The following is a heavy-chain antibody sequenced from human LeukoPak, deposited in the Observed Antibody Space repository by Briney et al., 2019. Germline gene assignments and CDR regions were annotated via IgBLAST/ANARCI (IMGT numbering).Heavy chain of an antibody. V-gene: IGHV3-7*01. CDR2: IKQDGSET. CDR1: GFTLSNYW. Sequence: HPGGSLRLSCAASGFTLSNYWMSWVRQAPGKGLEWVANIKQDGSETYYVDSVRGRFTFSRDNAENSVYLQMNSLGAEDTAVYYCVRQMVGASFDYWGQGTLVTVSS. CDR3: VRQMVGASFDY. D-gene: IGHD1-26*01. J-gene: IGHJ4*02.